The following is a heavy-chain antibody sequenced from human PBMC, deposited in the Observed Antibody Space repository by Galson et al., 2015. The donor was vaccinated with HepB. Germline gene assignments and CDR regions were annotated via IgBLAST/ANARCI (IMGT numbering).Heavy chain of an antibody. Sequence: SLRLSCAASGFTFSSFAMHWVRQAPGKGPEWVAIISYDGSSKYYADSVKGRFTISRDNSGNTLYLQMNSLRGEDTAVYYCAGSYSNSWHNFVYWGQGTLVCVSS. D-gene: IGHD6-13*01. V-gene: IGHV3-30-3*01. CDR3: AGSYSNSWHNFVY. J-gene: IGHJ4*02. CDR2: ISYDGSSK. CDR1: GFTFSSFA.